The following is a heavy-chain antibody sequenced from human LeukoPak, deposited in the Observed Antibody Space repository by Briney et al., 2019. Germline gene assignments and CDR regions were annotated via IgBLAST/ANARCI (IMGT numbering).Heavy chain of an antibody. Sequence: ASVKVSCKASGYTFSDYYLHWLRQAPGQGLEWVGWINPNSGGTNFAQKFRGRVTMTRDTSITTAYMELTRLKSDDTAVYYCARGGVSIGASTLRLGGQGTLVTVSS. J-gene: IGHJ4*01. CDR2: INPNSGGT. D-gene: IGHD6-6*01. CDR3: ARGGVSIGASTLRL. V-gene: IGHV1-2*02. CDR1: GYTFSDYY.